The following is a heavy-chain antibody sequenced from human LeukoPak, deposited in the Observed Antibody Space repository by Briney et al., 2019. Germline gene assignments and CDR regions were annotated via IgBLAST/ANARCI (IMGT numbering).Heavy chain of an antibody. J-gene: IGHJ4*02. V-gene: IGHV3-48*01. CDR2: ISSSSSTI. CDR3: ARGLYCSGGSCYGRFDY. D-gene: IGHD2-15*01. CDR1: GFTFSNYN. Sequence: AGGSLRPSCPASGFTFSNYNMNGVRQAPGKGLEWVSYISSSSSTIYYADSVKGRFTISRDNAKNSLYLQMNSLRAEDTAVYYCARGLYCSGGSCYGRFDYWGQGTLVTVSS.